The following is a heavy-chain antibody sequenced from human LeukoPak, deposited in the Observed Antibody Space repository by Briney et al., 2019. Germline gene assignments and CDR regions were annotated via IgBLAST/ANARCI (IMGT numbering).Heavy chain of an antibody. CDR2: IIPIFGTA. V-gene: IGHV1-69*05. CDR3: ARLKEHWEDMVRGVIGYYYMDV. J-gene: IGHJ6*03. Sequence: SVKVSCKASGGTFSSYAISWVRQAPGQGLEWMGGIIPIFGTANYAQKLQGRVTMTTDTSTSTAYMELRSLRSDDTAVYYCARLKEHWEDMVRGVIGYYYMDVWGKGTTVTISS. CDR1: GGTFSSYA. D-gene: IGHD3-10*01.